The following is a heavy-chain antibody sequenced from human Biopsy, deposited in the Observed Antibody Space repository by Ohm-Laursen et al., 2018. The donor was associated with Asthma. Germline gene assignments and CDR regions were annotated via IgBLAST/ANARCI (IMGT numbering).Heavy chain of an antibody. CDR3: AREPIKATYFYGMDV. Sequence: SLRLFCSASGFTFHNYVMHWVRQAPGKGLEWVAGIFFDGSNKYYGDSVKGRFTISRDKSKSTLYLQLSSLRAEDTAVYFCAREPIKATYFYGMDVWGQGTTVTVSS. CDR1: GFTFHNYV. V-gene: IGHV3-30-3*01. CDR2: IFFDGSNK. J-gene: IGHJ6*02. D-gene: IGHD3-9*01.